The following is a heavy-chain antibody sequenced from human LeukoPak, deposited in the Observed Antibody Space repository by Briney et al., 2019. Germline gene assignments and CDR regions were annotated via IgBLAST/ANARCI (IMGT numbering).Heavy chain of an antibody. V-gene: IGHV3-74*01. CDR1: GFTFSNYW. Sequence: GGSLRLSCAASGFTFSNYWMHWVRQAPGKGLVWVSRTNSDGSSTNSADSVKGRFTISRDSSKNTLYLQVNSLRVEDTAIYYCARDAKNVRWLNVWRGSWYFDLWGRGTQVTVSS. CDR3: ARDAKNVRWLNVWRGSWYFDL. CDR2: TNSDGSST. J-gene: IGHJ2*01. D-gene: IGHD1-1*01.